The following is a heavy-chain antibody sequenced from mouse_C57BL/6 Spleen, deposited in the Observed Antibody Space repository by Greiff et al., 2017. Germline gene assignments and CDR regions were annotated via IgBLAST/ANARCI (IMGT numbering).Heavy chain of an antibody. CDR2: IHPNSGST. J-gene: IGHJ2*01. CDR3: ARSTILKKAFDY. Sequence: QVQLQQPGAELVKPGASVKLSCKASGYTFTSYWMHWVKQRPGQGLEWIGMIHPNSGSTNYNEKFKSKATLTVDKSSSTAYMQLRSLTSEDSAVYYCARSTILKKAFDYWGQGTTLTVSS. CDR1: GYTFTSYW. V-gene: IGHV1-64*01. D-gene: IGHD2-1*01.